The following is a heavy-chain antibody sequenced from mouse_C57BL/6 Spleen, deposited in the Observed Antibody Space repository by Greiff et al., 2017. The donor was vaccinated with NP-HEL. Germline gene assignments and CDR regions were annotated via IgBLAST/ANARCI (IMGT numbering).Heavy chain of an antibody. CDR2: INPNNGGT. CDR3: ARSGYDYLDY. Sequence: VQLKESGPELVKPGASVKIPCKASGYTFPDYNMDWVKQSHGKSLEWIGDINPNNGGTIYNQKFKGKATLTVDKSSSTAYMELRSLTSEDTAVYYCARSGYDYLDYWGQGTTLTVSS. CDR1: GYTFPDYN. J-gene: IGHJ2*01. D-gene: IGHD3-2*02. V-gene: IGHV1-18*01.